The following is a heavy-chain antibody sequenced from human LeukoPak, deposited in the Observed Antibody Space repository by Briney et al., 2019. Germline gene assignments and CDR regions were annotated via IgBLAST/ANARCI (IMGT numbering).Heavy chain of an antibody. V-gene: IGHV3-23*01. Sequence: GGSLRLSCAASGFTFSSYGMSWVRQAPGKGLEWVSTISGSGVTTYYADSVKGRFTISRDNSKNTLYLQMNSLRAEDTAVYYCARTVQLERPVPLRNYYYMDVWGKGTTVTISS. J-gene: IGHJ6*03. CDR1: GFTFSSYG. CDR2: ISGSGVTT. CDR3: ARTVQLERPVPLRNYYYMDV. D-gene: IGHD1-1*01.